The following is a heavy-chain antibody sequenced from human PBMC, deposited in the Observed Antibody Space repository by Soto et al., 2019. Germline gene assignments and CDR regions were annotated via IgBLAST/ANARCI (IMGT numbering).Heavy chain of an antibody. CDR2: IIPIFGTA. J-gene: IGHJ5*02. CDR3: ARGLIGVTAMYNWFDP. Sequence: GASVKVSCKASGGTFSSYAISWVRQAPGQGLEWMGGIIPIFGTANYAQKFQGRVTITADESTSTAYMELSSLRSEDTAVYYCARGLIGVTAMYNWFDPWGQGTLVTVSS. V-gene: IGHV1-69*13. D-gene: IGHD2-21*02. CDR1: GGTFSSYA.